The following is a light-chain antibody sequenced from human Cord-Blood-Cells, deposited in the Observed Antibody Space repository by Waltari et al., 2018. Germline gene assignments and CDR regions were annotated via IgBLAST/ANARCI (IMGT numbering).Light chain of an antibody. Sequence: DIQMTQSPSSLSASVGDRATITCRASQSISSYLNWYQQKPGKAPKLLLYAASSLHSGVPSRFSGSGAGTDFTLTISSLQPEDFATYYCQQSYSTPYTFGQGTKLEIK. CDR3: QQSYSTPYT. V-gene: IGKV1-39*01. CDR1: QSISSY. J-gene: IGKJ2*01. CDR2: AAS.